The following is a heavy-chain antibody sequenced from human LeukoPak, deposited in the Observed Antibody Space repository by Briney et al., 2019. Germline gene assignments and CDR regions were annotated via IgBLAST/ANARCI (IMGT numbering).Heavy chain of an antibody. Sequence: SETLSLTCTVFGGSISSSGYYWGWIRQPPGKGLEWIGNIYYTGSTYYNPSLKSRVTISGDTSKNQFSLKLSSVTAADTAVYYCARDGVGGGAFDIWGQGTMVTVSS. CDR3: ARDGVGGGAFDI. CDR2: IYYTGST. J-gene: IGHJ3*02. V-gene: IGHV4-39*07. CDR1: GGSISSSGYY. D-gene: IGHD3-16*01.